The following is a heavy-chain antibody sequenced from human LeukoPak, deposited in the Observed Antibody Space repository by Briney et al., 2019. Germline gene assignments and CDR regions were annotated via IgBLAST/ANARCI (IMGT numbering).Heavy chain of an antibody. Sequence: GGALRLSCAGSLFTFSSYWMSGVRPAPAKGGEWVDNIKQDGSEKYYVDSVKGRFTISRDNAKNSLYLQMNGLRAEDTAVYYCARPPYSSSSDYRGQGTLVTVSS. CDR1: LFTFSSYW. V-gene: IGHV3-7*01. J-gene: IGHJ4*02. D-gene: IGHD6-6*01. CDR2: IKQDGSEK. CDR3: ARPPYSSSSDY.